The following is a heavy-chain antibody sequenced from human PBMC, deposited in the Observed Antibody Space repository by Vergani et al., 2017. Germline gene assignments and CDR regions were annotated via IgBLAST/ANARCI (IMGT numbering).Heavy chain of an antibody. J-gene: IGHJ4*02. D-gene: IGHD3-16*02. CDR1: GFTFSSYS. V-gene: IGHV3-23*04. CDR2: ISGSGGST. Sequence: EVQLVESGGGLVKPGGSLRLSCAASGFTFSSYSMNWVRQAPGKGLEWVSAISGSGGSTYYADSVKGRFTISRDNSKNTLYLQMNSLRAEDTAGYYCARDFPRGYYDYVWGSYRFSPFDYWGQGTLVTVSS. CDR3: ARDFPRGYYDYVWGSYRFSPFDY.